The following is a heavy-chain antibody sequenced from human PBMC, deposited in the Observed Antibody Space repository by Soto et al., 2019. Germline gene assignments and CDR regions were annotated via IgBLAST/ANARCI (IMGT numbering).Heavy chain of an antibody. Sequence: ETLSVTCAVYGGSFNGYYWSWIRQPPGKGLECIGEINHSGSTNYNPYLKSRVTISVDTSKTRFSLKLSSVTAADTAVYYGAREPYGCDLGYWGQGTLVAVAS. D-gene: IGHD3-10*01. J-gene: IGHJ4*02. CDR2: INHSGST. V-gene: IGHV4-34*01. CDR1: GGSFNGYY. CDR3: AREPYGCDLGY.